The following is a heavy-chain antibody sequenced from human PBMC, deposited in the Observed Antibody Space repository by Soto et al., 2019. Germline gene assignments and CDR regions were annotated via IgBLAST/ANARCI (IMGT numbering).Heavy chain of an antibody. V-gene: IGHV2-5*02. CDR3: ARDSSGYYGFDY. Sequence: QITLKESGPTLVKPTQTLTLTCTFSGFSLSTSGVGVGWIRQPPGKALEWLALIYWDDDKRYSPSLKSRLSLTKDTSKNQVVLTMTNIDPVDTATYYCARDSSGYYGFDYWGQGTLVTVSS. D-gene: IGHD3-22*01. CDR2: IYWDDDK. CDR1: GFSLSTSGVG. J-gene: IGHJ4*02.